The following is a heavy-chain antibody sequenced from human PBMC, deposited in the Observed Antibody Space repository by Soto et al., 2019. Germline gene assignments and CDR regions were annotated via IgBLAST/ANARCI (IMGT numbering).Heavy chain of an antibody. V-gene: IGHV3-53*01. D-gene: IGHD3-22*01. CDR1: GFTVSSNY. CDR3: ARDWGDDSSGYGYFDL. CDR2: IYSGGST. J-gene: IGHJ2*01. Sequence: EVQLVESGGGLIQPGGSLRLSCAASGFTVSSNYMSWVRQAPGKGLEWVLVIYSGGSTYYADSVKGRFTISRDNSKNTLYLQMNSLRAEDTAVYYCARDWGDDSSGYGYFDLWGRGTLVTVSS.